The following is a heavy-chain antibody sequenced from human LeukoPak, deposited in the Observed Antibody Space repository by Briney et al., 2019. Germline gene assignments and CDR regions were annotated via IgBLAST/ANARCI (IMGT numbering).Heavy chain of an antibody. J-gene: IGHJ4*02. CDR1: GFTFSSYA. CDR2: MSGSDGST. V-gene: IGHV3-23*01. Sequence: GGSLGLSCAASGFTFSSYAMSWVRQAPGKGLEWVSAMSGSDGSTYYADSVKGRFTVSRDNSKNSLYLRMKSLRADDTAVYYCAKHFYDSSGYSRWGQGVLVTVSS. CDR3: AKHFYDSSGYSR. D-gene: IGHD3-22*01.